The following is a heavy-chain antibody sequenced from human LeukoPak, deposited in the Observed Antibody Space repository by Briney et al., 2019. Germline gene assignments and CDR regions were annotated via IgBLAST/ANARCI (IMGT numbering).Heavy chain of an antibody. D-gene: IGHD6-13*01. J-gene: IGHJ5*02. V-gene: IGHV4-39*01. Sequence: PSETLSLTCTVSGGSISSSYKYWGCVRQPPGRGLEWTGSIYYSATTYYNPSLKSRVTISVDTSKNQYSLKLTSVTPTNTAVYYYARSTAAEGATHNWFDPWGQGTLVTVSS. CDR2: IYYSATT. CDR1: GGSISSSYKY. CDR3: ARSTAAEGATHNWFDP.